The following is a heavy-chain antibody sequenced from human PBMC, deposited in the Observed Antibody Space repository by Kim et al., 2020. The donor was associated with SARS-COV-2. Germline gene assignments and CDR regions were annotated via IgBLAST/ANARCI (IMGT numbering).Heavy chain of an antibody. D-gene: IGHD1-26*01. Sequence: NYTPSLKSRVTVSVDKSKDRCSVKLSSVTAADTAVYYCARDRVGATPFDIWGQGTMVTVSS. J-gene: IGHJ3*02. V-gene: IGHV4-4*02. CDR3: ARDRVGATPFDI.